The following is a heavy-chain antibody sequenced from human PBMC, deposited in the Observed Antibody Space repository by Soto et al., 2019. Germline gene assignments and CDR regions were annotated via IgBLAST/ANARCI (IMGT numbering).Heavy chain of an antibody. Sequence: QVRLVQSGAEVKKPGSSVKVSCKASGGTFSSYAISWVRQAPGQGLEWMGGIIPIFGTANYAQKFQGRVTITADESTSTAYMELSSLRSEDMAVYYCARERRYYYDSSGFYFDYWGQGTLVTVSS. CDR3: ARERRYYYDSSGFYFDY. CDR2: IIPIFGTA. V-gene: IGHV1-69*01. D-gene: IGHD3-22*01. J-gene: IGHJ4*02. CDR1: GGTFSSYA.